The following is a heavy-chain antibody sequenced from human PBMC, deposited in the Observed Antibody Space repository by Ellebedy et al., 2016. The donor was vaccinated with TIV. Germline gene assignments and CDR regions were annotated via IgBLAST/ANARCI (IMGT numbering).Heavy chain of an antibody. J-gene: IGHJ5*02. D-gene: IGHD1-26*01. CDR1: GFTFNSYW. CDR3: ARDKTVGATLFDP. CDR2: IKQDGSEK. V-gene: IGHV3-7*03. Sequence: PGGSLRLSCVASGFTFNSYWMSWVRQAPGKGLEWVANIKQDGSEKYYVDSVKGRFTISRDNAENSLYLQMNSLRAEDTAVYYCARDKTVGATLFDPWGQGTLVTVSS.